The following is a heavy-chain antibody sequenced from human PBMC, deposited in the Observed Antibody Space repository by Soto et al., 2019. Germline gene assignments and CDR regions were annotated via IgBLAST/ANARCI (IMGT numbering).Heavy chain of an antibody. Sequence: SETLPLTCIVSGGSISSGEYYWGWIRQPPGKGLEWIGYIYYTGSTYYNPSLKSRVTISVDTSKNQFSLKLSSVTAADTAVYYCASRGDNFYFDYWGQGSLVTVSS. J-gene: IGHJ4*02. CDR2: IYYTGST. D-gene: IGHD1-1*01. CDR3: ASRGDNFYFDY. V-gene: IGHV4-30-4*01. CDR1: GGSISSGEYY.